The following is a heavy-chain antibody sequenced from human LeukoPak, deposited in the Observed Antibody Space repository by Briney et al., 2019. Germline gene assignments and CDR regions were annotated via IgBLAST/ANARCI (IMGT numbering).Heavy chain of an antibody. J-gene: IGHJ4*02. CDR3: ARVGVTAATADY. Sequence: ASVKVSCKASGYTFTGYFMHWMRQAPGQGPEWMGIINPRGGSTEYSHKFQGRLTMTSDTSTSTVYMELNSLRSDDTAVYFCARVGVTAATADYWGQGTLVTVSS. CDR2: INPRGGST. V-gene: IGHV1-46*01. CDR1: GYTFTGYF. D-gene: IGHD6-25*01.